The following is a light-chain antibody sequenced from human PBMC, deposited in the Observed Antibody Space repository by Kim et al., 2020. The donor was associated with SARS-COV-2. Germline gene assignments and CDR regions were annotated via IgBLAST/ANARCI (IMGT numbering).Light chain of an antibody. J-gene: IGLJ3*02. CDR2: ADS. CDR1: SLRTYY. CDR3: NSRDSSGHHWV. Sequence: ALGQTVTITCQGDSLRTYYATWYQQKPGQAPILLLYADSDRPSGIPDRFSGSSSGDTASLTITGARAEDEADYFCNSRDSSGHHWVFGGGTQLTVL. V-gene: IGLV3-19*01.